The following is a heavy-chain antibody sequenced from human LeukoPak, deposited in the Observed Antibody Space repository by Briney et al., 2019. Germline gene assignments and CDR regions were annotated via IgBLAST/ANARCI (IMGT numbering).Heavy chain of an antibody. V-gene: IGHV3-30*02. CDR2: IRYDGSNK. J-gene: IGHJ4*02. Sequence: GGSLRLSCAASGFTFSSYGMHWVRQAPGKGLEWVAFIRYDGSNKYYADSVKGRFTISRDNSKNTLYLQMNSLRAEDTAVYYCALIPPCGVHDFDYWGQGTLVTVSS. CDR3: ALIPPCGVHDFDY. CDR1: GFTFSSYG. D-gene: IGHD3-3*01.